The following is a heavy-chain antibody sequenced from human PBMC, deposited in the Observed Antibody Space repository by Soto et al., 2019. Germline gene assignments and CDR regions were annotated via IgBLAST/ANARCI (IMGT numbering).Heavy chain of an antibody. Sequence: PSQTLSLTGAISGDSVSSNSAAWNWIRQSPSRGLEWLGRTYYRSKWYNDYAVSVKSRITINPDTSKNQFSLQLNSVTPEDTAVYYCAREKTWLIFGVGITRTEYYYYGMDVWAQGTTVTVSS. CDR1: GDSVSSNSAA. V-gene: IGHV6-1*01. D-gene: IGHD3-3*01. J-gene: IGHJ6*02. CDR3: AREKTWLIFGVGITRTEYYYYGMDV. CDR2: TYYRSKWYN.